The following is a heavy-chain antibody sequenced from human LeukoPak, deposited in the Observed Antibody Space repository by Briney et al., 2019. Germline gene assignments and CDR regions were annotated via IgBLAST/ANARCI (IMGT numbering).Heavy chain of an antibody. D-gene: IGHD1-26*01. Sequence: GASVKVSCKVSGYTLTELSMHWVRQAPGKGLEWMGGFDPEDGETICAQKFQGRVTVTEDTSTDTAYMELSSLRSEDTAVYYCATGVFLGAPWYFDLWGRGTLATVSS. V-gene: IGHV1-24*01. CDR1: GYTLTELS. CDR2: FDPEDGET. CDR3: ATGVFLGAPWYFDL. J-gene: IGHJ2*01.